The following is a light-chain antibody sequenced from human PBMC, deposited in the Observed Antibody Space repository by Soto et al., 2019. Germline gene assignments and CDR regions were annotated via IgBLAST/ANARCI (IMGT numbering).Light chain of an antibody. CDR3: QQYDSSPP. V-gene: IGKV3-20*01. J-gene: IGKJ4*01. Sequence: EVVLTQSPGTLSLSPGERATLSCRASQSVSSSYLAWYQQKPGQAPRLLVYGASSRATGIPDRFSGSGSGTDFTLFINRLEPEDFAVYYCQQYDSSPPFGGGTKADIK. CDR2: GAS. CDR1: QSVSSSY.